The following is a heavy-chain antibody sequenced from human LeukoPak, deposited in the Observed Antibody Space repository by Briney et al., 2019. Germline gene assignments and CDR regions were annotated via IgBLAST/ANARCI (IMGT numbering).Heavy chain of an antibody. Sequence: GSLRLSCAASGFTFSSYSINWVRQAPGKGLEWVSSISSFSTYIYYADSVKGRFTISRDNAKDSLYLQMNSLRAEDTAVYYCARRVASANDAFDIWGHGTMVTVSS. CDR2: ISSFSTYI. V-gene: IGHV3-21*01. CDR1: GFTFSSYS. CDR3: ARRVASANDAFDI. D-gene: IGHD6-13*01. J-gene: IGHJ3*02.